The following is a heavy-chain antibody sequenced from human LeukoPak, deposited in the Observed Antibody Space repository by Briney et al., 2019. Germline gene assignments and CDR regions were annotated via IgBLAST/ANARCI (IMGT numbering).Heavy chain of an antibody. J-gene: IGHJ6*02. D-gene: IGHD1-1*01. V-gene: IGHV4-39*07. CDR1: GGSISSSSYY. Sequence: SETLSLTCTVSGGSISSSSYYWSWIRQPPGKGLEWIGEINHSGSTNYNPSLKSRVTISVDTSTNQFSLKLSSVTAADTAVYYCARGLRTYYGMDVWGQGTTVTVSS. CDR2: INHSGST. CDR3: ARGLRTYYGMDV.